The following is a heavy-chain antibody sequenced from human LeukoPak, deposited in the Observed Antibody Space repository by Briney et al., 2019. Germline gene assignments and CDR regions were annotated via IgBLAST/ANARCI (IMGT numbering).Heavy chain of an antibody. D-gene: IGHD4-17*01. J-gene: IGHJ3*02. CDR1: GFTFSSYA. V-gene: IGHV3-23*01. CDR3: AKDENDYGDQGGDDAFDI. Sequence: GGSLRLSCAASGFTFSSYAMSWVRQAPGKGLEWVSAISGSGGSTYYADSVKGRFTISRDNSKNTLYLQMNSLRAEDTAVYYCAKDENDYGDQGGDDAFDIWGQGTMVTVSS. CDR2: ISGSGGST.